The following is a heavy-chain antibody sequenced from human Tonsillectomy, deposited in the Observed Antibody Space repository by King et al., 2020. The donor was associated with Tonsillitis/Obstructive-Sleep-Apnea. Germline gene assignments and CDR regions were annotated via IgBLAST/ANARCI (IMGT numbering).Heavy chain of an antibody. CDR1: GFTFSSYD. Sequence: VQLVESGGGLVQPGGSLRLSCAASGFTFSSYDMHWVRQATGKGLEWVSAIGTACETYYPGSVKGRFTISRENAKNSLYLQMNSLRAGDTAVYYCARWNYYYYMDVWGKGTTVTVAS. CDR3: ARWNYYYYMDV. CDR2: IGTACET. V-gene: IGHV3-13*04. J-gene: IGHJ6*03.